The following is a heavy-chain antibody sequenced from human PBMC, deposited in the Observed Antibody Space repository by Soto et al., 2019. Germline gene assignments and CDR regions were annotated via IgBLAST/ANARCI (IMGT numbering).Heavy chain of an antibody. V-gene: IGHV4-59*01. Sequence: SETLSLTCTVSGGSISSYYWSWIRQPPGKGLEWIGYIYYSGSTNYNPSLKSRVTISVDTSKNQFSLKLSSVTAADTAVYYCARGNSWDFWSGYYFDYWGQGTLVTVSS. D-gene: IGHD3-3*01. CDR2: IYYSGST. CDR1: GGSISSYY. J-gene: IGHJ4*02. CDR3: ARGNSWDFWSGYYFDY.